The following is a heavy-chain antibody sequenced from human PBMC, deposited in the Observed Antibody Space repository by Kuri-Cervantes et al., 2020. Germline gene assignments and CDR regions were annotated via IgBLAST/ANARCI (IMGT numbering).Heavy chain of an antibody. Sequence: GESLKISCAASGFTFSSYSMNWVRQAPGKGLEWISYISYSGNTIHYADSVKGRFTISRDSAKNSLFLQMNSLRDEDTAVYYCAKGKTNWLLNYFDYWGQGTLVTVSS. V-gene: IGHV3-48*02. D-gene: IGHD1-1*01. CDR1: GFTFSSYS. CDR2: ISYSGNTI. CDR3: AKGKTNWLLNYFDY. J-gene: IGHJ4*02.